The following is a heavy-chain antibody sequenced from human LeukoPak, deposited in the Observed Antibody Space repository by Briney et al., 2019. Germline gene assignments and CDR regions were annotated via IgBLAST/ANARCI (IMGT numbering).Heavy chain of an antibody. J-gene: IGHJ4*02. D-gene: IGHD2-8*02. Sequence: GGSLRLSCAASGFTFSSYWMHWVRQAPGKGLVWVSRINTDGSSTSYADSVKGRFTISRDNAQNTLYLQMNSLRAEDTAVYYCAKDTGPPPRLEGYFDYWGQGTLVTVSS. CDR2: INTDGSST. CDR3: AKDTGPPPRLEGYFDY. V-gene: IGHV3-74*01. CDR1: GFTFSSYW.